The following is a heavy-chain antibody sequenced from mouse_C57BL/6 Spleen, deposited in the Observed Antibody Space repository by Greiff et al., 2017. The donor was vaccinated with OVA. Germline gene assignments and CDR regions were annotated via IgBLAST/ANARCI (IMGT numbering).Heavy chain of an antibody. Sequence: VQLKESGPGLVKPSQSLSLTCSVTGYSITSGYYWNWIRQFPGNKLEWMGYISYDGSNNYNPSLKNRISITRDTSKNQFFLKLNSVTTEDTATYYCARGDYYGSRAWFAYWGQGTLVTVSA. CDR3: ARGDYYGSRAWFAY. J-gene: IGHJ3*01. D-gene: IGHD1-1*01. CDR2: ISYDGSN. CDR1: GYSITSGYY. V-gene: IGHV3-6*01.